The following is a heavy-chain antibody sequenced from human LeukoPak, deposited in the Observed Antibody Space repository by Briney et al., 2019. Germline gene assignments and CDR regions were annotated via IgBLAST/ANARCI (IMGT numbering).Heavy chain of an antibody. J-gene: IGHJ4*02. Sequence: GGSLRLSCAASGFTFRTYWMHWVRQVPGKGLGWVSRIGTDGSSTSYTDSVRGRFTISRDNAKNTLYLQMNSLRAEDTAVYYCARVGGSPYFDYWGQGSLVTVSS. D-gene: IGHD1-26*01. V-gene: IGHV3-74*01. CDR1: GFTFRTYW. CDR2: IGTDGSST. CDR3: ARVGGSPYFDY.